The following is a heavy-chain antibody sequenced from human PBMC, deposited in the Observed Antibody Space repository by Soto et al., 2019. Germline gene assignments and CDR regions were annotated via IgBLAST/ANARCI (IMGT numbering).Heavy chain of an antibody. CDR2: IYGGGTT. J-gene: IGHJ4*02. CDR1: GFTVSSKY. D-gene: IGHD6-19*01. Sequence: EVQLVESGGGVIQPGGSLRLSCAASGFTVSSKYMTWVRQAPGKGLEWVSVIYGGGTTYYADSAKGRFTISRDNSKNTLYLQMTSLRAEDTAVYYCVQTTGWPGFDFWGQGTLVNVSS. V-gene: IGHV3-53*01. CDR3: VQTTGWPGFDF.